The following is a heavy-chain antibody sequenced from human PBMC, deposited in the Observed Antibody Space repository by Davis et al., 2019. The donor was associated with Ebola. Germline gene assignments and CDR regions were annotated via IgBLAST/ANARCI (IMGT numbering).Heavy chain of an antibody. V-gene: IGHV3-30*18. CDR3: AKGRSGPSYSKYFFDF. J-gene: IGHJ4*02. CDR1: GFSFSFYG. D-gene: IGHD2-21*01. CDR2: ISNDESYK. Sequence: GGSLRLSCPVSGFSFSFYGMHWVRQAPGKGLEWVAIISNDESYKSYVDSVKGRFTISRDNFKNTLYLQMDSLRAEDTAVYYCAKGRSGPSYSKYFFDFWGQGTLVTVSS.